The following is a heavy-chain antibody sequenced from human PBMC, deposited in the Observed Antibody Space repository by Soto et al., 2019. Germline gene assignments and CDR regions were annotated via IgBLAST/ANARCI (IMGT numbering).Heavy chain of an antibody. CDR1: GYTFTSYG. D-gene: IGHD2-21*02. CDR2: ISAYNGNT. Sequence: ASVKVSCKASGYTFTSYGITWVRQAPGQGLEWMGWISAYNGNTNYAQKVQGRVTMTTDTSTNTAYMGLSSLRSEDTAVYYCARSIVVVTALDYWGQGTLVTVSS. V-gene: IGHV1-18*01. CDR3: ARSIVVVTALDY. J-gene: IGHJ4*02.